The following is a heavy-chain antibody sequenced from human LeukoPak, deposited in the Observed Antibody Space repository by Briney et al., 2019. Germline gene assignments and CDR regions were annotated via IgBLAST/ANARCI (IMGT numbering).Heavy chain of an antibody. CDR2: IYYSGST. Sequence: SETLSLTCTVSGGSISSYYWSWIRQPPGKGLEWIGYIYYSGSTNYNPSLKSRVTISVDTSKNQFSLKLSSVTAADTAVYYCARGVQQQLIYYFDYWGQGTLVTVSS. CDR1: GGSISSYY. J-gene: IGHJ4*02. V-gene: IGHV4-59*08. CDR3: ARGVQQQLIYYFDY. D-gene: IGHD6-13*01.